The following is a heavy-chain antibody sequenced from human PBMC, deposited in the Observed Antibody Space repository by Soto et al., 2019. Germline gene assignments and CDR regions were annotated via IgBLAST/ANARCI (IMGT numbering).Heavy chain of an antibody. CDR2: INHSGST. J-gene: IGHJ5*02. Sequence: LSLTCAVSCVSFSFYYWGWIRQPPGKGLEWIGEINHSGSTDYNPSLKSRVTISVDTSKNQFSLKLSSVTAADTAVYYCARGTVPVDWFDPWGQGTLVTVSS. CDR3: ARGTVPVDWFDP. V-gene: IGHV4-34*01. D-gene: IGHD2-2*01. CDR1: CVSFSFYY.